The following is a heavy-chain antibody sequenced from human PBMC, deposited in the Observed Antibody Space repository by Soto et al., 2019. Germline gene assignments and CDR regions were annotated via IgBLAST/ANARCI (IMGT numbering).Heavy chain of an antibody. J-gene: IGHJ4*02. D-gene: IGHD1-20*01. V-gene: IGHV5-51*01. CDR1: GYNFATYW. CDR3: ARRLDNTLDF. CDR2: IYPHDSDT. Sequence: GESLKISCKGSGYNFATYWIGWVRQMPGKGLEWMGIIYPHDSDTRYSPSFQGQVTISADKSISTAYLQWSSLRASDTAIYYCARRLDNTLDFWGQGTLVTVSS.